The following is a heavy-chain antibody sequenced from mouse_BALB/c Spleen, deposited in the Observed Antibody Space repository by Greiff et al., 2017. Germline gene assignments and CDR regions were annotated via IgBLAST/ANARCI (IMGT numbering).Heavy chain of an antibody. D-gene: IGHD1-1*01. CDR2: ISNLAYSI. V-gene: IGHV5-15*02. CDR3: ARDGIDYYGSSYPYYYAMDY. J-gene: IGHJ4*01. Sequence: EVKVVESGGGLVQPGGSRKLSCAASGFTFSDYGMAWVRQAPGKGPEWVAFISNLAYSIYYADTVTGRFTISRENAKNTLYLEMSSLRSEDTAMYYCARDGIDYYGSSYPYYYAMDYWGQGTSVTVSS. CDR1: GFTFSDYG.